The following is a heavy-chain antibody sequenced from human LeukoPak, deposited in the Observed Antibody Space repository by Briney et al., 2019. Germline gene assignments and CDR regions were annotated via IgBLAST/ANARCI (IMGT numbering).Heavy chain of an antibody. CDR3: SSDLTSTPNWEFDY. CDR1: GYIFAGYF. D-gene: IGHD1-26*01. Sequence: ASVKVSCKASGYIFAGYFIHWVRQAPGQGLEWVGRINCNSGGTEFAQKFQGRVTMTRDTSISTAYVEVSRLKSDDTAVYFCSSDLTSTPNWEFDYWGQGTLVTVSS. CDR2: INCNSGGT. J-gene: IGHJ4*02. V-gene: IGHV1-2*06.